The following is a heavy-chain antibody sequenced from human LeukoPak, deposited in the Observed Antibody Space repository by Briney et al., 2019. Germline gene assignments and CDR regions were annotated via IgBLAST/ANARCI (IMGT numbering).Heavy chain of an antibody. V-gene: IGHV4-59*01. CDR1: GGSISSYY. CDR3: AGDNYGDYEFDY. J-gene: IGHJ4*02. D-gene: IGHD4-17*01. CDR2: IYYSGST. Sequence: SETLSLTCTVSGGSISSYYWSWIRQPPGKGLEWIGYIYYSGSTNYNPSLKSRVTISVDTSKNQFSLKLSSVTAADTAVYYCAGDNYGDYEFDYWGQGTLVTVSS.